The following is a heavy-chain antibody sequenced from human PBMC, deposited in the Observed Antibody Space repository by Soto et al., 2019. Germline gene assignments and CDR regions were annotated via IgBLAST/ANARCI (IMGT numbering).Heavy chain of an antibody. Sequence: ASVKVACKASGYTFTSYGISWVRQAPGQGLEWMGWISAYNGNTNYAQKLQGRVTMTTDTSTSTAYMELRSLRSDDTAVYYCARDQSWRDLLWWLDLWGQGTLVT. D-gene: IGHD2-15*01. CDR3: ARDQSWRDLLWWLDL. CDR1: GYTFTSYG. J-gene: IGHJ5*02. V-gene: IGHV1-18*01. CDR2: ISAYNGNT.